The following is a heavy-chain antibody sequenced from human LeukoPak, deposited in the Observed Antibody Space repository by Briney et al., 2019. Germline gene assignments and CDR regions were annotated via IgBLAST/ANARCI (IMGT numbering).Heavy chain of an antibody. V-gene: IGHV3-7*01. CDR1: GFTFSSSW. CDR2: IKQDGSEK. Sequence: GGSLRLSCAASGFTFSSSWMHWVCQAPEKGLEWVANIKQDGSEKYYVDSVKGRFTISRDNAKNSLYLQMNSLRAEDTAVYYCARDQGSGINYYYYYMDVWGKGTTVTVSS. CDR3: ARDQGSGINYYYYYMDV. J-gene: IGHJ6*03. D-gene: IGHD3-10*01.